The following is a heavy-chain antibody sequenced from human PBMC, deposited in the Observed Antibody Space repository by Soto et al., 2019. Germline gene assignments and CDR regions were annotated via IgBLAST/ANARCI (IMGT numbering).Heavy chain of an antibody. CDR2: FRSGGDDDTT. V-gene: IGHV3-23*01. CDR3: AKKVNSRSGSQFFHY. J-gene: IGHJ4*02. D-gene: IGHD3-10*01. CDR1: GFTFSSYS. Sequence: GGSLRLSCAASGFTFSSYSMSWVRQAPGKGLEWVSGFRSGGDDDTTYYADSVRGRFTISRDNSKNTLFLQMNSLRAEDTAIYYCAKKVNSRSGSQFFHYSGQGTLLPVSS.